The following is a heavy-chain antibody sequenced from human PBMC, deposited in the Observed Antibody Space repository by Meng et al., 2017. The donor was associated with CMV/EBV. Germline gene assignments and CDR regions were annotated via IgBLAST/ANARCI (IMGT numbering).Heavy chain of an antibody. CDR2: IGTAGDT. Sequence: GESLKISCAASGFTFSSYDMHWVRQVTGKGLEWVSSIGTAGDTYYPDSVKGRFTISRENARNSLYLQMNSLRAGDTAVYYCGRGTHCNNTSCNGSPVDYWGQGSLVTVSS. CDR1: GFTFSSYD. CDR3: GRGTHCNNTSCNGSPVDY. J-gene: IGHJ4*02. D-gene: IGHD2-2*01. V-gene: IGHV3-13*01.